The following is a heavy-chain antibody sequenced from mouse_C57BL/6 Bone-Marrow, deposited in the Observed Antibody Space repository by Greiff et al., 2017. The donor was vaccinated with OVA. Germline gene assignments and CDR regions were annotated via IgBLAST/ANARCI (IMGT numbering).Heavy chain of an antibody. CDR3: ARRGAGFAY. D-gene: IGHD3-3*01. V-gene: IGHV1-64*01. J-gene: IGHJ3*01. Sequence: VQLQQSGAELVKPGASVKLSCKASGYTFTSYWMHWVKQRPGKGLEWIGMIHPNSGSTNYNEKFKSKATLTVDKSSSTAYMQLSSLTSEDSAVYYCARRGAGFAYWGQGTLVTVSA. CDR1: GYTFTSYW. CDR2: IHPNSGST.